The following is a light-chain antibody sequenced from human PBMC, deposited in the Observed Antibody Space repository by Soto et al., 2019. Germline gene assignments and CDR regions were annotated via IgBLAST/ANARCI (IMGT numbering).Light chain of an antibody. J-gene: IGKJ4*01. CDR2: DAS. V-gene: IGKV3-11*01. CDR1: QTVGKD. CDR3: QQRSGWPFP. Sequence: IVLTQSPATRSLSPGERASLSCRASQTVGKDLAWYQVRPGQAPRLLIFDASTRATCVPPRFSGSRSGSHYTLPIIRLDPEDFALYYCQQRSGWPFPFGGRT.